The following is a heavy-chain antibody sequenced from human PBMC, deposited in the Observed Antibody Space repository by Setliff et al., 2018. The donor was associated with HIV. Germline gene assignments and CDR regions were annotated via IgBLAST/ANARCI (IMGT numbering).Heavy chain of an antibody. V-gene: IGHV1-69*05. J-gene: IGHJ4*02. CDR3: AKVLGSMDAYYDYFFDH. Sequence: SVKVSCKASGGTFSTYPINWVRQAPGQGLEWMGGIIPIFGTANYAQKFQGRVTITTDESTNTAYMELSSLSAGDTAVYYCAKVLGSMDAYYDYFFDHWGQGTLVTVSS. CDR1: GGTFSTYP. D-gene: IGHD3-3*01. CDR2: IIPIFGTA.